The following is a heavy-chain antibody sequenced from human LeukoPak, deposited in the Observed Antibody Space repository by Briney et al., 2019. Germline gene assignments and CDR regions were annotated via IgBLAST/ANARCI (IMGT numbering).Heavy chain of an antibody. CDR2: MSSGCSYI. Sequence: PGGSLRLSCAASGFTFSSYAMTWVRQAPGKGLEWISSMSSGCSYIYYADSVRGRFTISRDNAKDSLFLLMNSLRVEDTAVYYCARGRPTGSSRRFVVQWGQGTLVTVSS. CDR3: ARGRPTGSSRRFVVQ. CDR1: GFTFSSYA. V-gene: IGHV3-21*06. J-gene: IGHJ4*02. D-gene: IGHD2-15*01.